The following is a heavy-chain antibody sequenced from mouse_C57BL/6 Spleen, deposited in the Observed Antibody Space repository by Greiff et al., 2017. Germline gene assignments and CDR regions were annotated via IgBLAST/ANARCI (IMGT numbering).Heavy chain of an antibody. Sequence: QVQLQQSGPELVKPGASVKLSCKASGYTFTSYDINWVKQRPGQGLEWIGWIYPRDGSTKYNEKFKGKATLTVDTSSRTAYMELHSLTSEDSAVYFCARGITTVVAPNYFDYWGQGTTLTVSS. CDR2: IYPRDGST. CDR3: ARGITTVVAPNYFDY. CDR1: GYTFTSYD. J-gene: IGHJ2*01. D-gene: IGHD1-1*01. V-gene: IGHV1-85*01.